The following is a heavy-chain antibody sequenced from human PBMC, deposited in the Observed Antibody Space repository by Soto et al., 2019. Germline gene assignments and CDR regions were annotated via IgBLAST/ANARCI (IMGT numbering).Heavy chain of an antibody. Sequence: GGPVKVSCKASGYTFTSYDINWVRQATGQGLEWMGWMNPNSGNTGYAQKFQGRVTMTRNTSISTAYMELSSLRSEDTAVYYCARGLFPYYDILTGYDSFDIWGQGTMVTVS. D-gene: IGHD3-9*01. CDR3: ARGLFPYYDILTGYDSFDI. V-gene: IGHV1-8*01. CDR1: GYTFTSYD. CDR2: MNPNSGNT. J-gene: IGHJ3*02.